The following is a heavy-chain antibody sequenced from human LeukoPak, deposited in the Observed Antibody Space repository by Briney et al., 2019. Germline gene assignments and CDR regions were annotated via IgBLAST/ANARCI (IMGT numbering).Heavy chain of an antibody. V-gene: IGHV4-39*07. CDR2: IYYSGST. D-gene: IGHD6-25*01. Sequence: SETLSLTCTVSGGSISSGGFYWSWIRQPPGKGLEWIGSIYYSGSTYYNPSLKSRVTISVDTSKNQFSLKLGSVTAADTAVYYCARDAASPFDLWGRGTLVTVSS. CDR3: ARDAASPFDL. J-gene: IGHJ2*01. CDR1: GGSISSGGFY.